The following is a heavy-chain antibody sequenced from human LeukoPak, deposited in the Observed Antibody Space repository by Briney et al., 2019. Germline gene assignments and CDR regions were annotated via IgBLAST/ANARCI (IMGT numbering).Heavy chain of an antibody. J-gene: IGHJ5*02. CDR2: IYTSGST. Sequence: PSETLSLTCTVSGGSISSYYWSWIRQPAGKGLEWIGRIYTSGSTNYNPSLKSRVTMSVDTSKNQFSLKLSSVTAADTAVHYCARDTQELKYNWFDPWGQGTLVTVSS. CDR1: GGSISSYY. D-gene: IGHD1-7*01. CDR3: ARDTQELKYNWFDP. V-gene: IGHV4-4*07.